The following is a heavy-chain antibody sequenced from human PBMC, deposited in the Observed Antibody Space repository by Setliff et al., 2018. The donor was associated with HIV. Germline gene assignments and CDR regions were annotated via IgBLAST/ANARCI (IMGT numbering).Heavy chain of an antibody. D-gene: IGHD3-10*01. CDR2: ISTYNGQR. J-gene: IGHJ6*02. V-gene: IGHV1-18*01. CDR1: GYTFSQYG. CDR3: AREGVREPPSNTLYYGMDV. Sequence: ASVKVSCKSSGYTFSQYGISWVRQAPGQGLEWMGWISTYNGQRDYAQKVQGRVTFTTDTSTSTAYMELRSLRSDDTAVYYCAREGVREPPSNTLYYGMDVWGQGTTVTVSS.